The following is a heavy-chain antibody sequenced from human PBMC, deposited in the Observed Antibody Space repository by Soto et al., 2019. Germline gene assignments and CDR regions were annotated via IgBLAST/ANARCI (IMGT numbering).Heavy chain of an antibody. CDR3: ARDVGIHDAFDI. CDR1: TDSFNDYY. CDR2: IYHTGNT. J-gene: IGHJ3*02. D-gene: IGHD5-18*01. Sequence: QVRLHESGPGLMKPSETLSLTCTVSTDSFNDYYWSWNRQPPGKGLEWIGSIYHTGNTNYNPSLESRVSISVDTSKIQFSLSLSSVTAADTAVYYCARDVGIHDAFDIWGQGTLVTVSS. V-gene: IGHV4-59*13.